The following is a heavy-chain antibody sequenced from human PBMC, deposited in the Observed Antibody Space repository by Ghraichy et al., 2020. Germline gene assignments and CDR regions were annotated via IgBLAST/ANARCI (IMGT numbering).Heavy chain of an antibody. CDR3: ASGSTVGSCYGYYFYPMDV. J-gene: IGHJ6*03. Sequence: ASVKVSCKTSGFTFTTSYVHWVRQAPGQGLEWMGTINSGGGSTSYAQKFQGRVTMSRDTSTTTVYMEMTSLTSEDTAVYYCASGSTVGSCYGYYFYPMDVWGQGTTVAVSS. D-gene: IGHD2-15*01. V-gene: IGHV1-46*01. CDR1: GFTFTTSY. CDR2: INSGGGST.